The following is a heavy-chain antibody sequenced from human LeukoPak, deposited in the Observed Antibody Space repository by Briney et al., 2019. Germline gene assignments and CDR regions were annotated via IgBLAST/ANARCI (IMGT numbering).Heavy chain of an antibody. CDR3: ARRCSGGSCFNCYGMDV. V-gene: IGHV5-51*01. D-gene: IGHD2-15*01. J-gene: IGHJ6*02. CDR2: IYPGGSDA. Sequence: PGESLKISCKASGYRFTSYWIAWVRQMPGKGLEWMGVIYPGGSDARYSPSFQGQVTLSTDNSISTAYLQWSSLEASDTAMYYCARRCSGGSCFNCYGMDVWGQGTTVTVS. CDR1: GYRFTSYW.